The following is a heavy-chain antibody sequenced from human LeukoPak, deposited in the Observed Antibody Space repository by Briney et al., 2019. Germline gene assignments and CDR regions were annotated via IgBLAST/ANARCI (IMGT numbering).Heavy chain of an antibody. CDR1: GLTFDDYA. J-gene: IGHJ4*02. Sequence: GRSLRLSCAASGLTFDDYAMHWVRQAPGKGLEWVAVISWNSCCIGYADSVKGRFTIYRDNANNSLYLQMNSLRAEDTALYYCAKDMGIAVAGNFDYWGQGTLVTVSS. V-gene: IGHV3-9*01. D-gene: IGHD6-19*01. CDR3: AKDMGIAVAGNFDY. CDR2: ISWNSCCI.